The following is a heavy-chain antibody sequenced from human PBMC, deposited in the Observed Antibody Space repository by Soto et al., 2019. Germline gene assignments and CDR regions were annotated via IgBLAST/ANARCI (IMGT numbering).Heavy chain of an antibody. J-gene: IGHJ4*02. CDR1: GFTFSSYS. D-gene: IGHD3-3*01. CDR3: ARDYTIFGVVTPFDY. Sequence: LRLSCAASGFTFSSYSMNWVRQAPGKGLEWVSYISSSSSTIYYADSVKGRFTISRDNAKNSLYLQMNSLRAEDTAVYYCARDYTIFGVVTPFDYWGQGTLVTVSS. V-gene: IGHV3-48*01. CDR2: ISSSSSTI.